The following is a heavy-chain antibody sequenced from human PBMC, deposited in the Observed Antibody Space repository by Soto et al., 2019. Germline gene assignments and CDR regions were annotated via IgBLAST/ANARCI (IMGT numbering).Heavy chain of an antibody. D-gene: IGHD2-15*01. Sequence: QLLESGPGLVKPSETLSLTCTVSTGSLTSGDYFWGWIRQPPGKGLEFIGSIHSSGGTYYSPSLKSRVSISMDKSKNQFSLKLTSVTAGDMAVYFCASVVVGATRQTGSDHWGQGTLVTVS. CDR2: IHSSGGT. J-gene: IGHJ4*02. CDR3: ASVVVGATRQTGSDH. V-gene: IGHV4-39*01. CDR1: TGSLTSGDYF.